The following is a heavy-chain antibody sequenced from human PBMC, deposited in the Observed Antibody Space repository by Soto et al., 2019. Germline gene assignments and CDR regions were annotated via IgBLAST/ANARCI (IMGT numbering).Heavy chain of an antibody. V-gene: IGHV1-18*01. CDR1: GYAFTTYG. CDR2: ISAHNGNT. J-gene: IGHJ4*02. CDR3: ARGRYGDY. Sequence: QVHLVQSGAEVKKPGASVKVSCKGSGYAFTTYGITWVRQAPGQGLEWMGWISAHNGNTNYAQKRQDRATVTRDISTSTAYMELRSLRSDDTAVYYCARGRYGDYWGQGALVTVSS. D-gene: IGHD1-1*01.